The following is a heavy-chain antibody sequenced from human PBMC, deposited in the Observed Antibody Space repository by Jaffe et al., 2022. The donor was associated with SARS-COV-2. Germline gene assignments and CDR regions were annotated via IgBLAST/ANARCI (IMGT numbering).Heavy chain of an antibody. D-gene: IGHD2-15*01. CDR1: GGSISSDNYY. Sequence: QVQLQESGPGLIKPSQTLSLTCTVSGGSISSDNYYWSWIRQPAGKGLEWIGRIYSSGSTNLNPSLKSRVTISVDTSRNQFSLKLSSVTAADTAVYYCARHRGYCNGGYCYVWFDPWGQGTLVTVSS. CDR3: ARHRGYCNGGYCYVWFDP. CDR2: IYSSGST. J-gene: IGHJ5*02. V-gene: IGHV4-61*02.